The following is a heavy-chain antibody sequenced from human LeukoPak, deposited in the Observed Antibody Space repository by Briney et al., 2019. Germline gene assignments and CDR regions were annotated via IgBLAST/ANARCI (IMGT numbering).Heavy chain of an antibody. CDR2: IIPIFGTA. V-gene: IGHV1-69*13. CDR3: ARVSGSTIFGVVIQAPFDY. CDR1: GYTFTSYD. Sequence: ASVKVSCKASGYTFTSYDIHWVRQATGQGLEWMGGIIPIFGTANYAQKFQGRVTITADESTSTAYMELSSLRSEDTAVYYCARVSGSTIFGVVIQAPFDYWGQGTLVTVSS. D-gene: IGHD3-3*01. J-gene: IGHJ4*02.